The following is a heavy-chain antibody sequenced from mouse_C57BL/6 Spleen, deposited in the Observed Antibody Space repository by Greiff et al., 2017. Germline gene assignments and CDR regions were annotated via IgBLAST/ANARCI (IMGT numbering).Heavy chain of an antibody. Sequence: VQLQQSGTVLARPGASVKMSCKTSGYTFTSYWMHWVKQRPGQGLEWIGAIYPGNSDTSYNQKFKGKAKLTAVTSASTAYMELSSLTNEDSAVYYCTRSLFTTDPPLFAYWGQGTLVTVSA. CDR1: GYTFTSYW. J-gene: IGHJ3*01. V-gene: IGHV1-5*01. CDR3: TRSLFTTDPPLFAY. D-gene: IGHD1-1*01. CDR2: IYPGNSDT.